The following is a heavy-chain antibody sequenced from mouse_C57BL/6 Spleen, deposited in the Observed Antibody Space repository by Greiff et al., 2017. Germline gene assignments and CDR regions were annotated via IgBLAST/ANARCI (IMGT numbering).Heavy chain of an antibody. D-gene: IGHD2-4*01. CDR2: IDPSDSYT. CDR3: ARRYYDYDGGFDY. Sequence: QVQLQQPGAELVMPGASVKLSCKASGYTFTSYWMHWVKQRPGQGLEWIGEIDPSDSYTNYNQKFKGKSTLTVDKSSSTAYMQLSSLTSEDSAVYYCARRYYDYDGGFDYWGQGTTRTVSS. V-gene: IGHV1-69*01. CDR1: GYTFTSYW. J-gene: IGHJ2*01.